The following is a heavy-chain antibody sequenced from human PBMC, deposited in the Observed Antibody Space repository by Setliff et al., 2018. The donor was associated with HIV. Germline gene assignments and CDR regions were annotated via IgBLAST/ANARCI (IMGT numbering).Heavy chain of an antibody. D-gene: IGHD2-2*01. CDR2: IIPILGIA. Sequence: SVKVSCKASGGTFSSYTISWVRQAPGQGLEWMGRIIPILGIANYAQKFQGRVTITADKSTSTAYMELSGRRSEDTAVYYCARDFGGYCSSMSCPGLFDPWGQGTLVTVSS. CDR3: ARDFGGYCSSMSCPGLFDP. V-gene: IGHV1-69*04. J-gene: IGHJ5*02. CDR1: GGTFSSYT.